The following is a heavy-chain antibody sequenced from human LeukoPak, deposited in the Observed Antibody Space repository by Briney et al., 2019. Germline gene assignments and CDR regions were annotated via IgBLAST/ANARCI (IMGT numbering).Heavy chain of an antibody. CDR2: IYYSGST. Sequence: SETLSLTCTVSGGSISSGDYYWRWIRQPPGKGLEWIGYIYYSGSTYYNPSLKSRVTISVDTSKNQFSLKLSSVTAADTAVYYCAGIRSDYFDYWGQGTLVTVSS. D-gene: IGHD4-17*01. CDR3: AGIRSDYFDY. CDR1: GGSISSGDYY. J-gene: IGHJ4*02. V-gene: IGHV4-30-4*01.